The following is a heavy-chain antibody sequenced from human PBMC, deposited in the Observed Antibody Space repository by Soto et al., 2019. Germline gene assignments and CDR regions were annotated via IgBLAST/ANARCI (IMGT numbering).Heavy chain of an antibody. CDR3: ARLTVISIVGFDS. J-gene: IGHJ4*02. CDR1: GGSISSSSYY. V-gene: IGHV4-39*01. D-gene: IGHD1-26*01. Sequence: SETLSLSCAVSGGSISSSSYYWGWIRQPPGKGLEWIGSIYYRGTTYYNPSLKSRVTIFVDTSKNQLSLKLSSVTAADTAVYYCARLTVISIVGFDSWGQGTLVTVSS. CDR2: IYYRGTT.